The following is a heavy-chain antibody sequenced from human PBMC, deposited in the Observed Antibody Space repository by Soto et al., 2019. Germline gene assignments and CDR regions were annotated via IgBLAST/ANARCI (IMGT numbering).Heavy chain of an antibody. Sequence: EVQLVESGGGLVQPGGSLRLSCAASGFTFSTYWMTWVLQAPGKGLEWVANIKQDGSEMFYLDSVKGRFTVSRDNCRNSLYLQMNTLRAEDRAVYYCARLGRCYYGMDVWGHVTTVTVSS. CDR3: ARLGRCYYGMDV. J-gene: IGHJ6*02. V-gene: IGHV3-7*01. CDR2: IKQDGSEM. CDR1: GFTFSTYW. D-gene: IGHD6-25*01.